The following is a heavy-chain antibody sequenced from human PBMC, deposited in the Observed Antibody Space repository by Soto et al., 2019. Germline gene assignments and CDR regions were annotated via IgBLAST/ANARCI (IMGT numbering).Heavy chain of an antibody. CDR2: FYYSGGT. V-gene: IGHV4-59*01. D-gene: IGHD1-26*01. J-gene: IGHJ4*02. Sequence: PETLSLTCTVSGESLTRYYWSWIRQPPGKGLEWIGCFYYSGGTNYNPSLKTRVTISIDTSKNQFSLKLSSVTAADTAVYYCARDPELRGYFDYWGQGTLVTVS. CDR3: ARDPELRGYFDY. CDR1: GESLTRYY.